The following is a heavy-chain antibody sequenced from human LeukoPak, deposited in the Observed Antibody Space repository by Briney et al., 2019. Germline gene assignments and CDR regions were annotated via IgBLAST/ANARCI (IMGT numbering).Heavy chain of an antibody. J-gene: IGHJ4*02. D-gene: IGHD1-26*01. CDR1: GCFLRRCCFL. CDR3: ARQYMGPRSGSYPG. V-gene: IGHV4-39*01. CDR2: VYYSGST. Sequence: PLETLFLTCNCSGCFLRRCCFLWGWIRPPPGKGLGLVGSVYYSGSTYYNPSLKSRVTISVDTSKNQFSLKLSSVTAADAAVYYCARQYMGPRSGSYPGWGQGTLVTVSS.